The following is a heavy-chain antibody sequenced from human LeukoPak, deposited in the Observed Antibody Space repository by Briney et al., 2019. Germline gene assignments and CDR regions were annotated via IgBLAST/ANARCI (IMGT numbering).Heavy chain of an antibody. CDR3: VKDLLPGDSSGWSMNY. CDR2: ISSNGGST. Sequence: GGSLRLSCSASGFTFSSYAMHWVRQAPGKGLEYVSAISSNGGSTYYADSVNGRFTISRDNSKNTLYPQMSSLRAEDTAVYYCVKDLLPGDSSGWSMNYWGQGNLVTVSS. J-gene: IGHJ4*02. V-gene: IGHV3-64D*06. D-gene: IGHD6-19*01. CDR1: GFTFSSYA.